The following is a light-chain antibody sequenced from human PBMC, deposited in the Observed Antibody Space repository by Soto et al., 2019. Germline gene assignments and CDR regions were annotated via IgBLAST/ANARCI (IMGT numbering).Light chain of an antibody. CDR2: DTS. Sequence: EVVLTQSPATLSLSPGETATLSCRASQSVSRDLAWYQQTPGQAPRLLIYDTSNRATGIPARFSGSGSGTDFTLTISSLEPEDFALYFCQQRSDWPQITFGPGTRLEIK. J-gene: IGKJ5*01. CDR3: QQRSDWPQIT. CDR1: QSVSRD. V-gene: IGKV3-11*01.